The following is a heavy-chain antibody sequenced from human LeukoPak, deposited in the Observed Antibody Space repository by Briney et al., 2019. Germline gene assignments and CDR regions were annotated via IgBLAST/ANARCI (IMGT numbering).Heavy chain of an antibody. CDR2: INHSGST. J-gene: IGHJ4*02. CDR1: GGSFSGYY. D-gene: IGHD5-12*01. CDR3: ARGARSKSGYDWIRDYYFDY. V-gene: IGHV4-34*01. Sequence: KPSETLSLTCAVYGGSFSGYYWSWIRQPPGKGLEWIGEINHSGSTNYNPSLKSRVTISVDTSKNQFSLKLSSVTAADTAVYYCARGARSKSGYDWIRDYYFDYWGQGTLVTVSS.